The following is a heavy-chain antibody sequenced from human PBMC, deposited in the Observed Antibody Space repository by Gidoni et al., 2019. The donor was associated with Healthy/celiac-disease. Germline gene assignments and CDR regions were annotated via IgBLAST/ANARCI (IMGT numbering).Heavy chain of an antibody. J-gene: IGHJ6*02. V-gene: IGHV3-30*03. CDR1: GFTFSSYG. CDR2: ISYDGSNK. D-gene: IGHD1-26*01. CDR3: ARDVVKWVKGGYYGMDV. Sequence: QVQLVESGGGVVQPGRSLRLSCAASGFTFSSYGMHWVRQAPGKGLEGVAVISYDGSNKYYADSVKGRFTISRDNSKNTLYLQMNSLRAEDTAVYYCARDVVKWVKGGYYGMDVWGQGTTVTVSS.